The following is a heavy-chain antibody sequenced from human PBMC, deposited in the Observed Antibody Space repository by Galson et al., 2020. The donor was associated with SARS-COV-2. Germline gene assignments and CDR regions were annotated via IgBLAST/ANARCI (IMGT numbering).Heavy chain of an antibody. CDR3: AKIGDTTMGGFDY. J-gene: IGHJ4*02. Sequence: SQTLSLTCSVSGGSISSSSYYWGWIRQPPGKGLEWIGTMYYSGSSNYNPSLKSRVTISVDMSNNQFSLKLTSVTAADTAIYYCAKIGDTTMGGFDYWGQGTLVTVSS. CDR1: GGSISSSSYY. CDR2: MYYSGSS. D-gene: IGHD5-18*01. V-gene: IGHV4-39*07.